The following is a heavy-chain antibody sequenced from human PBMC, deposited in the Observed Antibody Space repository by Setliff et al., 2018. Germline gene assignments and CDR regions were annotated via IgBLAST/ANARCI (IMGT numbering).Heavy chain of an antibody. CDR1: GFTFSSLW. CDR2: INQDGSAQ. Sequence: GGSLRLSCSASGFTFSSLWMAWVRQAPGRGLEWVANINQDGSAQYYVDSVKGRFTISRDNAKNSLYLQMCSLRVEDTAVYYCARDGHNVYYFDYWGLGTLVTVSS. J-gene: IGHJ4*02. V-gene: IGHV3-7*01. D-gene: IGHD1-1*01. CDR3: ARDGHNVYYFDY.